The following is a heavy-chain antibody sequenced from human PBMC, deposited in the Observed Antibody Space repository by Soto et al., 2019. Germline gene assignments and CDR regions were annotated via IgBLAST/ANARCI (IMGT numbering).Heavy chain of an antibody. V-gene: IGHV1-46*01. CDR2: IHPSGDT. J-gene: IGHJ1*01. CDR1: GYKFTTYF. Sequence: GASVKVSCKASGYKFTTYFIHWVRQAPGQGLERMGMIHPSGDTGYAQKFRGRVTMTIDTSTTTAYMELRNLTSEDTAVYFSVRGYCTTSPCSGDFQFWGQGTLVTLSS. D-gene: IGHD2-15*01. CDR3: VRGYCTTSPCSGDFQF.